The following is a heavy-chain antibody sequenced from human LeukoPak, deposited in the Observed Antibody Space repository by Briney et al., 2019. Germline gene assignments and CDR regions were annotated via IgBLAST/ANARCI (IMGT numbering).Heavy chain of an antibody. D-gene: IGHD2-2*01. CDR1: GGSISSSRYY. V-gene: IGHV4-39*07. Sequence: SETLSLTCTVSGGSISSSRYYWGWIRQPPGKGLEWIGSIHYSGSTYYNPSLKSRVTISVDTSKNQFSLKLSSVTAADTAVYYCARYCSSTSCHYFDYWGQGTLVTVSS. J-gene: IGHJ4*02. CDR3: ARYCSSTSCHYFDY. CDR2: IHYSGST.